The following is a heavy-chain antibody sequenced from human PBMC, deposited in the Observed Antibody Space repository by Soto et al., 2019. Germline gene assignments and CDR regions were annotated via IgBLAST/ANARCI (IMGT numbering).Heavy chain of an antibody. V-gene: IGHV1-69*13. CDR3: ARTLSSILWDWFDP. Sequence: SVKVSCKASGGTFSSYAISWVRQAPGQGLEWMGGIIPIFGTANYAQKFQGRVTITADESTSTAYMELSSLRSEDTAVYYCARTLSSILWDWFDPWGQGTLVTVSS. J-gene: IGHJ5*02. CDR2: IIPIFGTA. CDR1: GGTFSSYA. D-gene: IGHD2-21*01.